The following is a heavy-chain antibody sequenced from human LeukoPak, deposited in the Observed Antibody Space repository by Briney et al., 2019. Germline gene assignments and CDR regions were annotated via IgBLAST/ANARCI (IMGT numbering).Heavy chain of an antibody. V-gene: IGHV2-5*01. D-gene: IGHD6-13*01. CDR3: AHSLSIEAAGTRDWFDT. Sequence: SGPTQVNPTQTLTLNCTLSGFSLSTSGVGVAWIRQPPGKALYYLALLYLYDDKRYHPPLQCRLPIIKATSKNEVVLTMTNIQPVDTATYYCAHSLSIEAAGTRDWFDTCGQGNLVTVSS. CDR1: GFSLSTSGVG. CDR2: LYLYDDK. J-gene: IGHJ5*02.